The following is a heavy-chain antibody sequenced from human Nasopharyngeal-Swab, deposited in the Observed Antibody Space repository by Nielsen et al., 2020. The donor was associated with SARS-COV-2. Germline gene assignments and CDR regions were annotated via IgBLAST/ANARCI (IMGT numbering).Heavy chain of an antibody. J-gene: IGHJ6*02. D-gene: IGHD6-19*01. CDR2: INEDGSEK. Sequence: GGSLRLSCVASGFTFSSYWMSWVRQAPGKGLEWVANINEDGSEKYYVDSVKGRFTISRDNAKKSLDLQMNSLRAEDTAVYYCARGGAVAGNDYYYGMDVWGQGTTVTVSS. CDR1: GFTFSSYW. V-gene: IGHV3-7*01. CDR3: ARGGAVAGNDYYYGMDV.